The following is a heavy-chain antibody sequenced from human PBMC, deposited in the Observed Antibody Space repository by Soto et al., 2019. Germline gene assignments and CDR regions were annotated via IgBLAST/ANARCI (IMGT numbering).Heavy chain of an antibody. V-gene: IGHV4-34*01. Sequence: PSETLSLTCAVYGGSFSGYYWSWIRQPPGKGLEWIGEINHSGSTNYNPSLKSQVTISVDTSKSQFSLKLSSVTAADTAVYYCARGYGDYEEWGQGTLVTVSS. D-gene: IGHD4-17*01. CDR2: INHSGST. J-gene: IGHJ4*02. CDR3: ARGYGDYEE. CDR1: GGSFSGYY.